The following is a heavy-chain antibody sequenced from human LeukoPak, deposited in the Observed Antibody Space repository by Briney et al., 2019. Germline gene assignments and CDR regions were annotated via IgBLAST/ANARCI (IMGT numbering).Heavy chain of an antibody. J-gene: IGHJ4*02. CDR2: IYYSGST. Sequence: SETLSLTCTVSGGSISSSSYYWGWIRQPPGKGLEWIGSIYYSGSTYYNPSLKSRVTISVDTSKNQFSLKVTSATAADTAVYYCARGSWYSSGVWPVFDHWGQGTLITVSS. D-gene: IGHD6-19*01. V-gene: IGHV4-39*07. CDR1: GGSISSSSYY. CDR3: ARGSWYSSGVWPVFDH.